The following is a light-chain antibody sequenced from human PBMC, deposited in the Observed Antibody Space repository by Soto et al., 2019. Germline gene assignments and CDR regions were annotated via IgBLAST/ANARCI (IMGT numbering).Light chain of an antibody. Sequence: DIVMTQSPDSLAVSLGERAFINCRSSQSVLYSSNNQNYLAWYQQKPGQPPKLLIYRASTRESGVPDQYSGRGSWTDLTLTTSSLQTEDVAVYYCTQHYSTFPTFGQGTTVEI. CDR1: QSVLYSSNNQNY. CDR2: RAS. J-gene: IGKJ1*01. CDR3: TQHYSTFPT. V-gene: IGKV4-1*01.